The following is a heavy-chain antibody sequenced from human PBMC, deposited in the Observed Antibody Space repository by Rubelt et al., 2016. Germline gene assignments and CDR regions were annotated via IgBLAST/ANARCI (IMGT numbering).Heavy chain of an antibody. CDR1: GFTVSSNY. CDR3: ARDGPQMALQH. J-gene: IGHJ1*01. Sequence: EVQLVESGGGLVQPGGSLRLSCAASGFTVSSNYMSWVRQAPGRGLEWGSVIDRGGSTHTEDSVKGGCTIARDNSKNTVYLQMNSLRVEDTAVYYCARDGPQMALQHWGQGTLVTVSS. V-gene: IGHV3-66*01. D-gene: IGHD5-24*01. CDR2: IDRGGST.